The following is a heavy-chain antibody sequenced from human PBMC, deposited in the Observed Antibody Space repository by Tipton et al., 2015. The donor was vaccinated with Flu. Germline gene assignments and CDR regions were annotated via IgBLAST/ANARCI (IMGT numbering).Heavy chain of an antibody. D-gene: IGHD3-10*01. CDR2: IYYNGDT. CDR1: GGSIRSAEFY. Sequence: GLVKPSQTLSLTCTISGGSIRSAEFYWSWIRQRPGKDLEWIGYIYYNGDTYYNPSFKSRLTISVDRSKKQFSLNLNSVSAADTAVYYCARDRGFSNWFDPWGQGTLVTVSS. J-gene: IGHJ5*02. V-gene: IGHV4-31*03. CDR3: ARDRGFSNWFDP.